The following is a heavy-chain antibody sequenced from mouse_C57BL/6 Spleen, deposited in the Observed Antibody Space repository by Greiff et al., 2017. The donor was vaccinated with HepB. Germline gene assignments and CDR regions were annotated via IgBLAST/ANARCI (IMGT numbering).Heavy chain of an antibody. Sequence: VQLQESGAELVRPGASVKLSCKASGYTFTDYYINWVKQRPGQGLEWIARIYPGSGNTYYNEKFKGKATLTAEKSSSTAYMQLSSLTSEDSAVYFCARNPLRGAMDYWGQGTSVTVSS. CDR3: ARNPLRGAMDY. CDR2: IYPGSGNT. V-gene: IGHV1-76*01. D-gene: IGHD2-12*01. CDR1: GYTFTDYY. J-gene: IGHJ4*01.